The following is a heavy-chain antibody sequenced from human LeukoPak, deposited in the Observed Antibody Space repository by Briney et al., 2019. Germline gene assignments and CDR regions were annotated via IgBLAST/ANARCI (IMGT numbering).Heavy chain of an antibody. D-gene: IGHD5-18*01. CDR1: GFSFSSYA. CDR3: TRGNSYSYDY. V-gene: IGHV3-64*01. Sequence: GGSLRLSCAASGFSFSSYAMHWVRQAPGKGLEYVSAVSPNGGNTYYSNSVKGRFTISRDNSKNTLYLHMGSLRAEDMAVYYCTRGNSYSYDYWGQGTLVTVSS. CDR2: VSPNGGNT. J-gene: IGHJ4*02.